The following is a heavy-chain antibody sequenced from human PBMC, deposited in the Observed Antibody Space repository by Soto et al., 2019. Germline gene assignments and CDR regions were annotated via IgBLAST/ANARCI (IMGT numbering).Heavy chain of an antibody. CDR2: ISYDGSNK. CDR3: AKDLLYRRYSYGPYYYYGRDV. D-gene: IGHD5-18*01. J-gene: IGHJ6*02. Sequence: QVQLGESGGGVVQPGRSLRLSCAASGFTFCSYGLHWFRQAPGLGLVGVAVISYDGSNKYYEDSVKGRFTISRDNSKNPMYLQMNSLIAEDKAVYYCAKDLLYRRYSYGPYYYYGRDVWGQGTTVTVSS. V-gene: IGHV3-30*18. CDR1: GFTFCSYG.